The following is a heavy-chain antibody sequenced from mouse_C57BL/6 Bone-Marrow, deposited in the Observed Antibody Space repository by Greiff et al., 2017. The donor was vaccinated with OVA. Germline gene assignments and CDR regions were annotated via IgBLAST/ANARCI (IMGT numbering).Heavy chain of an antibody. CDR1: GYTFTSYW. V-gene: IGHV1-55*01. D-gene: IGHD1-1*01. CDR3: AGQLITTVVAPFDY. Sequence: QVQLQQPGAELVKPGASVKMSCKASGYTFTSYWITWVKQRPGQGLEWIGDIYPGSGSTNYNEKFKSKATLTVDTSSSTAYMQLSSLTSEDSAVYYCAGQLITTVVAPFDYWGQGTTLTVSS. CDR2: IYPGSGST. J-gene: IGHJ2*01.